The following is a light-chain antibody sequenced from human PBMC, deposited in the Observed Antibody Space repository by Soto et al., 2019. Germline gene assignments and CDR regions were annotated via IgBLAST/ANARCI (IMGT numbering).Light chain of an antibody. V-gene: IGKV1-39*01. CDR2: AAS. CDR1: QSISSY. Sequence: DIQMTQSPSSLSASVGDRVTITCRASQSISSYLNWYQQKPGKAPKLLIYAASSLQSGVPSRFSGSGFGTVFTLSITSLQPEDFATYYCQQSYTAPYTFGQGTKLEIK. CDR3: QQSYTAPYT. J-gene: IGKJ2*01.